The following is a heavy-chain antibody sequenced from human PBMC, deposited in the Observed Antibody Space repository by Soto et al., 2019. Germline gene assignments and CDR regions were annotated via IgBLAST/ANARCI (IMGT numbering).Heavy chain of an antibody. CDR1: FTSYD. CDR3: ARGPGSSDWRFSYYYMDV. D-gene: IGHD6-19*01. Sequence: QVQLVQSGAEVKKPGASVKVSCTFTSYDINWVRQATGQGLEWMAWMNPNSGNTRYAQKFQGRVTMTRNTSNFTAHMELSSLRSEDTAVYYCARGPGSSDWRFSYYYMDVWGKGTTVTVSS. V-gene: IGHV1-8*01. CDR2: MNPNSGNT. J-gene: IGHJ6*03.